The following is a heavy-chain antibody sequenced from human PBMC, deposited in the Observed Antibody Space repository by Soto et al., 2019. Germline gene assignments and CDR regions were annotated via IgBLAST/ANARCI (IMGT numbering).Heavy chain of an antibody. J-gene: IGHJ4*02. Sequence: EVQLLESGGGLVQPGGSLRLSCAASGFTFNNYAMSWVRQAPGKGLEWVSAISGSGVTPYYADSVKGRFTISRDNSKNTLFLQMNSLSAEDTAVYYCARSPQSGGGSCYDFWGQGSLVTVSS. V-gene: IGHV3-23*01. D-gene: IGHD2-15*01. CDR3: ARSPQSGGGSCYDF. CDR2: ISGSGVTP. CDR1: GFTFNNYA.